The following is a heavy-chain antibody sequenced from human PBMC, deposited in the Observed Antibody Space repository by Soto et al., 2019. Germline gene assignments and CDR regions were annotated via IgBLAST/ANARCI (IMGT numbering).Heavy chain of an antibody. Sequence: ASVKVSCKASGYTFTGYYMHWVRHAPGQGLEWMGWINPNSGGTNYAQRFQGWVTMTRDTSISTAYMELSRLRSDDTAVYYCARGGVDIVATTYGNDAFDIWGQGTMVTVSS. J-gene: IGHJ3*02. CDR2: INPNSGGT. CDR3: ARGGVDIVATTYGNDAFDI. V-gene: IGHV1-2*04. D-gene: IGHD5-12*01. CDR1: GYTFTGYY.